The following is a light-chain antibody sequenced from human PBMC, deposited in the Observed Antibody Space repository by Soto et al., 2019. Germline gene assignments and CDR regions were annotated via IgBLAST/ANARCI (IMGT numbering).Light chain of an antibody. V-gene: IGKV3-20*01. Sequence: EIVLTQSPGTLSLSPGERATLSCRASQSVSSSYLAWYQQKPGQAPRLLIYGASSRATGIPDRFSGRGSGTDFTLTISRLEPEDFAVYYCQQYGSSPITFGRGARLEIK. J-gene: IGKJ5*01. CDR2: GAS. CDR1: QSVSSSY. CDR3: QQYGSSPIT.